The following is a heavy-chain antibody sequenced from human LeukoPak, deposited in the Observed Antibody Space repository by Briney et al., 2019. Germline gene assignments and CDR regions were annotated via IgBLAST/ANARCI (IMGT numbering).Heavy chain of an antibody. CDR3: ARVGDWSYYFGMDA. CDR2: IFGSGSNT. CDR1: GFTFSDHT. Sequence: GGSLRLSCAASGFTFSDHTMTWVRQTPGKGLEWVSGIFGSGSNTYYADSVKGRFTISRGNSKNTVYLQMNSLRADDTAVYYCARVGDWSYYFGMDAWGQGTTVSVSS. D-gene: IGHD3-16*01. V-gene: IGHV3-23*01. J-gene: IGHJ6*02.